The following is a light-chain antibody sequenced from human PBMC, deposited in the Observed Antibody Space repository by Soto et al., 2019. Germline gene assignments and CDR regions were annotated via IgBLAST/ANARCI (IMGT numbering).Light chain of an antibody. CDR3: GSHTSSNTRV. J-gene: IGLJ3*02. Sequence: QSALTQPASVSASPGQSITISCAGTSSDVGGWPHVSWYQQHPGKAPKLVIYEVSNRPSGVSNRFSGSKSGNTASLTISGLQAEDEATYYCGSHTSSNTRVFGGGTQLTVL. CDR1: SSDVGGWPH. V-gene: IGLV2-14*01. CDR2: EVS.